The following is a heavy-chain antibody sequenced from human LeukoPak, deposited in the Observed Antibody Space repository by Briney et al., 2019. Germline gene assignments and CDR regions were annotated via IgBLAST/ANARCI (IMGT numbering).Heavy chain of an antibody. Sequence: LGESLKISCKGSGYSFTSYLISWVRQMPGKGLEWMGRIDPSDSYTNYSPSFQGHVTISADKSISTAYLQWSSLKASDTAMYYCARQHPPDCSSTSCYQGDWYFDLWGRGTLVTVSS. CDR1: GYSFTSYL. CDR2: IDPSDSYT. J-gene: IGHJ2*01. D-gene: IGHD2-2*01. V-gene: IGHV5-10-1*01. CDR3: ARQHPPDCSSTSCYQGDWYFDL.